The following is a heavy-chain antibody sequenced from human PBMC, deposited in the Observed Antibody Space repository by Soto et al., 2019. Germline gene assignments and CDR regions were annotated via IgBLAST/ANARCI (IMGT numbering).Heavy chain of an antibody. CDR1: GYSFTSSW. D-gene: IGHD3-10*01. J-gene: IGHJ4*02. CDR3: EKDHPRFLLLGFATVIDY. CDR2: IDPSDSYI. V-gene: IGHV5-10-1*01. Sequence: GESLKISCQGSGYSFTSSWISWVRQMPGEGLEWMGRIDPSDSYINYSPSFQGRVTISADKSISTAYLQWSSLKASDTAVYYCEKDHPRFLLLGFATVIDYWGQETLVTVSS.